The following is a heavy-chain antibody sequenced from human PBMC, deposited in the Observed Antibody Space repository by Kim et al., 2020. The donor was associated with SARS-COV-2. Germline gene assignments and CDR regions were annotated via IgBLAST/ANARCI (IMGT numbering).Heavy chain of an antibody. CDR1: GFTVSSSF. J-gene: IGHJ4*02. Sequence: AGSLRLSCAVSGFTVSSSFMTWVRQAPGKGLEWVSIIYSDGNRYYTDSVQDRFTISRDNSKNTLEFQMNSLRAEDTAVYYCARVGITMPGNDYWGQGTLVSVSS. CDR2: IYSDGNR. CDR3: ARVGITMPGNDY. D-gene: IGHD6-19*01. V-gene: IGHV3-66*01.